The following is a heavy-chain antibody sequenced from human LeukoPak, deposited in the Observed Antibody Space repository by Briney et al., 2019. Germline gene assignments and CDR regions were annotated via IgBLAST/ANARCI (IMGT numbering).Heavy chain of an antibody. CDR3: AKYSGSYLHYFDY. CDR2: MRGSGGGT. J-gene: IGHJ4*02. D-gene: IGHD1-26*01. V-gene: IGHV3-23*01. CDR1: GFTFNDHA. Sequence: AGSLRLSCAASGFTFNDHAMSWVRQAPGKGLEWVSTMRGSGGGTYYVDSVKGRFSISRDSSKNTLYLEMNSLRAEDTAVYYCAKYSGSYLHYFDYWGQGTLVTVS.